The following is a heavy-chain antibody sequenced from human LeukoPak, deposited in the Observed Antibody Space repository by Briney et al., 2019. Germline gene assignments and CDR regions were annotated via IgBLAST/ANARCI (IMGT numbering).Heavy chain of an antibody. CDR3: ARLCSRYYDYVWGSLAFDI. D-gene: IGHD3-16*01. V-gene: IGHV4-61*02. CDR1: GGSISSGSYY. CDR2: IYTSGST. Sequence: TLSLTCTVSGGSISSGSYYWSWIRQPAGKGLEWIGRIYTSGSTNYNPSLKSRVTISVDTSKNQFSLKLSSVTAADTAVYYCARLCSRYYDYVWGSLAFDIWGQGTMVTVSS. J-gene: IGHJ3*02.